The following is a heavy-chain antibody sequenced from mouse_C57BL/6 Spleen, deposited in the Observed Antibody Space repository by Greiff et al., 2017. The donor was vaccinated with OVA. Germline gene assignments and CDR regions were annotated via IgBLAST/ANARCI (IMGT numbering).Heavy chain of an antibody. CDR3: ARPGYGSSGGFDY. J-gene: IGHJ2*01. CDR2: ISSGSSTI. D-gene: IGHD1-1*01. Sequence: EVKLVESGGGLVKPGGSLKLSCAASGFTFSDYGMHWVRQAPEKGLEWVAYISSGSSTIYYADTVKGRFTISRDNAKNTLFLQMTSLRSEDTAMYYCARPGYGSSGGFDYWGQGTTLTVSS. CDR1: GFTFSDYG. V-gene: IGHV5-17*01.